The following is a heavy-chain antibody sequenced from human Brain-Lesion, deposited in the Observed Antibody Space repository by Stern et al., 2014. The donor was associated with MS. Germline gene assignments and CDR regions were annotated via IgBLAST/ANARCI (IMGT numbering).Heavy chain of an antibody. CDR1: GYTFTNYG. D-gene: IGHD1-26*01. CDR3: ARRSGSYSFDY. J-gene: IGHJ4*02. V-gene: IGHV1-18*01. CDR2: TSTSHGPP. Sequence: QVQLVESGAEVNNPGASVKVSCKPTGYTFTNYGISWVRQAPGQGLEWMAWTSTSHGPPNSAQMHQGRLTMTRDTSTSTAYMDLRSLTSDDTAVYYCARRSGSYSFDYWGQGTLVTVSS.